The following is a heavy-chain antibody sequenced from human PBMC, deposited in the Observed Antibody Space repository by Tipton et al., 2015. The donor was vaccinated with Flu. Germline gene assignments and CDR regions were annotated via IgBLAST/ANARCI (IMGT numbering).Heavy chain of an antibody. Sequence: SLRLSCAASGFTFSSYGMHWVRQAPGKGLEWVAVISYDGSNKYYADSVKGRFTISRDNSKNTLYLQMNSLRAEDTAVYYCAKDLGVAVTTYYYYYGMDVWGQGTTVTVSS. D-gene: IGHD4-17*01. J-gene: IGHJ6*02. V-gene: IGHV3-30*18. CDR2: ISYDGSNK. CDR1: GFTFSSYG. CDR3: AKDLGVAVTTYYYYYGMDV.